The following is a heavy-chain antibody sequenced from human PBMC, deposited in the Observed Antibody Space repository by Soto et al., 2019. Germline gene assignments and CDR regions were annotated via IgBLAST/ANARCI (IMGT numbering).Heavy chain of an antibody. CDR1: GGTFSSYA. D-gene: IGHD6-13*01. Sequence: GASVKVSCKASGGTFSSYAISWVRQAPGQRLEWMGGIIASYGKTNYAQKFQGRVTITTDTSTSTAYMELSSLRSEDTAVYYCARAMATWQQLVPTLSYWSKGTLVTVSP. J-gene: IGHJ4*02. CDR2: IIASYGKT. V-gene: IGHV1-69*05. CDR3: ARAMATWQQLVPTLSY.